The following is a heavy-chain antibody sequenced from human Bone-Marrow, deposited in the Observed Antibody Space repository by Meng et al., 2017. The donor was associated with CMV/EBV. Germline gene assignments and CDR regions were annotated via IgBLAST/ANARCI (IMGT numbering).Heavy chain of an antibody. J-gene: IGHJ4*02. D-gene: IGHD3-3*01. CDR1: GYTFASYE. V-gene: IGHV1-8*01. Sequence: ASVKVSCKTSGYTFASYEVNWVRQATGQGLEWMGWMNPNTGQAGYAQKFQDRVTMTRDTSTSTAYMELSRLRSDDTAVYYCARDILAEWLLGYWGQGTLVTVSS. CDR2: MNPNTGQA. CDR3: ARDILAEWLLGY.